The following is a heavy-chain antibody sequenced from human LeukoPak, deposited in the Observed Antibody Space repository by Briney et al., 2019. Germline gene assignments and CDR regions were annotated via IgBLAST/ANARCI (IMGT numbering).Heavy chain of an antibody. CDR3: ARHTRSGYSYGYED. CDR1: GGPIRSSGFY. J-gene: IGHJ4*02. Sequence: SETLSLTCTVSGGPIRSSGFYWGWIRQTPGKGLEWIGSIHYTGSTYYNPSLKSRVTVSVDTSRNQFSLKVTSVTAADTAFYYCARHTRSGYSYGYEDWGQGTLVTFSS. V-gene: IGHV4-39*01. CDR2: IHYTGST. D-gene: IGHD5-18*01.